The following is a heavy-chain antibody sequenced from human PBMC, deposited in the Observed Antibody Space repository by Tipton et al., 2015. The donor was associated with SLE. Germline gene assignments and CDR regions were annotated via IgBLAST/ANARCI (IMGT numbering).Heavy chain of an antibody. CDR3: ARGGTIVRYSSGWYDY. CDR1: GFTFSSYA. D-gene: IGHD6-19*01. J-gene: IGHJ4*02. Sequence: SLRLSCAASGFTFSSYAMSWVRQAPGKGLEWVAVISYDGSNKYYADSVKGRFTISRDNSKNTLYLQMNSLRAEDTAVYYCARGGTIVRYSSGWYDYWGQGTLVTASS. CDR2: ISYDGSNK. V-gene: IGHV3-30-3*01.